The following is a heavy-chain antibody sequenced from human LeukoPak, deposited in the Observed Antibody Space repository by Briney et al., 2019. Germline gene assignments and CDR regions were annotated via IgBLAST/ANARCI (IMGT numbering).Heavy chain of an antibody. D-gene: IGHD1-26*01. J-gene: IGHJ4*02. CDR3: ARDGGATPFDY. CDR1: GFTFSSYS. V-gene: IGHV3-48*01. CDR2: ISSSSSTI. Sequence: SGGSLRLSCAASGFTFSSYSMNWVRQAPGKGLEWVSYISSSSSTIYYADSVKGRFTISRDNAKNSLYLQMNSLRAEDTAVYYCARDGGATPFDYWGQGTLVTVSS.